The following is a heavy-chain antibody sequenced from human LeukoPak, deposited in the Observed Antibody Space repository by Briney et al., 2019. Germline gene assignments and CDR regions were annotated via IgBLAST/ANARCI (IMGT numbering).Heavy chain of an antibody. CDR2: IHQDGSEE. CDR3: ARAGQPGTVDY. D-gene: IGHD4-17*01. J-gene: IGHJ4*02. Sequence: GGSLRLSCSASGFTFSSYWMSSVRQAPGNGLEWVANIHQDGSEEYYVDSVKGRFTISRANAKSSLYLQMNSLRGEDTAVYYCARAGQPGTVDYWGQGTLVTVSS. V-gene: IGHV3-7*01. CDR1: GFTFSSYW.